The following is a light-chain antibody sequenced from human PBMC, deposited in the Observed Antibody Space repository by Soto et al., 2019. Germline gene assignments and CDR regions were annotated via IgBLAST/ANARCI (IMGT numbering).Light chain of an antibody. V-gene: IGLV1-40*01. J-gene: IGLJ1*01. CDR2: GNS. Sequence: QSVLTQPPSVSGAPGQRVTISCTGSSSNIGAGYDVHWYQQLPGTAPKLLIYGNSNRPSGVPDRFSGSKSGTSASLAITGLQAEDEADYYCASYVNKNISFVFGSGTKLTVL. CDR3: ASYVNKNISFV. CDR1: SSNIGAGYD.